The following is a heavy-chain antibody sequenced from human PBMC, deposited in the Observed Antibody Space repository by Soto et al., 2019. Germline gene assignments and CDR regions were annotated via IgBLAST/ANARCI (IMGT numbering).Heavy chain of an antibody. V-gene: IGHV1-69*12. CDR3: ARVGEVATLVDY. D-gene: IGHD5-12*01. J-gene: IGHJ4*02. CDR2: IIPIFGTA. Sequence: QVQLVQSGAEVKKPGSSVKVSCKASGGTFSSYAISWVRQAPGQGLEWMGGIIPIFGTANYAQKFQGRVTVTADESTSTAHMELSRLRYEDTAVYYGARVGEVATLVDYWGQGTLVTVSS. CDR1: GGTFSSYA.